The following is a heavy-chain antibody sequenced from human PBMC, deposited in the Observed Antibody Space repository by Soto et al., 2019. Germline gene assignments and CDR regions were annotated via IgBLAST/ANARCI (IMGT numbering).Heavy chain of an antibody. CDR2: INPRGGST. Sequence: QVQLVQSGAEVKKPGTSVKVSCKASGYDLTNYLMHWVRQARGQGLEWMGTINPRGGSTRYAQNFQGRVTMTTDTSTSTVEMEVSSLRSDDTAVFYCARGSGSFVYGMDVWGQGTTVTVSS. CDR1: GYDLTNYL. CDR3: ARGSGSFVYGMDV. V-gene: IGHV1-46*01. J-gene: IGHJ6*02. D-gene: IGHD3-10*01.